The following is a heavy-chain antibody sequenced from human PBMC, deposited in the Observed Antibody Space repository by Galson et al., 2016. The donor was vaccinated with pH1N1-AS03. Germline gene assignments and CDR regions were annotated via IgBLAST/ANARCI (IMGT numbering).Heavy chain of an antibody. CDR1: GFSFRNHG. V-gene: IGHV3-30*18. CDR3: AKAHQQKSAGPGSDAFDT. J-gene: IGHJ3*02. D-gene: IGHD2-15*01. Sequence: SLRLSCAASGFSFRNHGMHWVRQAPGKGLEWVAGVSFDGSNEYYADSVKGRFTSSRDNSKNYLQMNSLRVEDTAVYYCAKAHQQKSAGPGSDAFDTWGQGAVVTVSS. CDR2: VSFDGSNE.